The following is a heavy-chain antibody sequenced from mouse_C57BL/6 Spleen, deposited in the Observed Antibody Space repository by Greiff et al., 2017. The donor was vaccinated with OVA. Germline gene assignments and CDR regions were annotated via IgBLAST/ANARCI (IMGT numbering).Heavy chain of an antibody. D-gene: IGHD1-1*01. CDR2: ISSGSSTI. CDR3: ARRDYGSSFVAY. J-gene: IGHJ3*01. CDR1: GFTFSDYG. Sequence: EVKLQESGGGLVKPGGSLKLSCAASGFTFSDYGMHWVRQAPEKGLEWVAYISSGSSTIYYADTVQGRFTISRDNAKNTLFLQMTSRRSEDAAMYYCARRDYGSSFVAYWGQGTLVTVSA. V-gene: IGHV5-17*01.